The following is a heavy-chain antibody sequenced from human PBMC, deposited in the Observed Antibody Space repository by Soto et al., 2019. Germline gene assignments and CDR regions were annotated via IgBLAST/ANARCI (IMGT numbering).Heavy chain of an antibody. V-gene: IGHV1-18*01. D-gene: IGHD2-15*01. CDR1: GYSFTSNG. Sequence: ASVKVSCKASGYSFTSNGISWVRQAPGQGLEWMGWISTYNGDTNYAQKVQGRVTMTTDTSTSTAYMELRSLRSDDTAVYYCARLSHDPVVVTPGAYYYHGMYVWGQGTSVTVS. CDR3: ARLSHDPVVVTPGAYYYHGMYV. J-gene: IGHJ6*02. CDR2: ISTYNGDT.